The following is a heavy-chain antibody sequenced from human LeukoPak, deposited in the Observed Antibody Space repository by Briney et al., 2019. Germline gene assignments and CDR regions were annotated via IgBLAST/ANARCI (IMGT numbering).Heavy chain of an antibody. CDR2: INPNSGGT. CDR1: GYTFAAYY. V-gene: IGHV1-2*02. CDR3: ARDGGIAAAGNDY. Sequence: ASVKVSCKASGYTFAAYYIRWVRQAPGQGLEWMGWINPNSGGTNYAQKFQGRVTMTRDTSISTAYMELSRLRSDDTAVYYCARDGGIAAAGNDYWGQGTLVTVSS. J-gene: IGHJ4*02. D-gene: IGHD6-13*01.